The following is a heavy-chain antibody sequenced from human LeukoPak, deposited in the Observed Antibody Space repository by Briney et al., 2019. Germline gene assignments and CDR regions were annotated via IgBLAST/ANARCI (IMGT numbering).Heavy chain of an antibody. CDR2: ISGSGGST. V-gene: IGHV3-23*01. J-gene: IGHJ3*02. D-gene: IGHD3-22*01. CDR3: AKADSSGYYGGAFDI. CDR1: GFTFSSYA. Sequence: GGSLRLSCAASGFTFSSYAMSWVRQAPGKGLEWVSAISGSGGSTYYADSVKGRLTISRDNSKNTLYLQMNSLRAEDTAVYYCAKADSSGYYGGAFDIWGQGTMVTVSS.